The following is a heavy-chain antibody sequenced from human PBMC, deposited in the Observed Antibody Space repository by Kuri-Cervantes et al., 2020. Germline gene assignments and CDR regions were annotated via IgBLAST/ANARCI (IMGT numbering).Heavy chain of an antibody. CDR1: GFTFSSYG. J-gene: IGHJ6*02. CDR2: IWYDGSNK. CDR3: AKDLRSSSWYDYYYYYGMDV. D-gene: IGHD6-13*01. V-gene: IGHV3-30*02. Sequence: GESLKISCAASGFTFSSYGMHWVRQAPGKGLEWVAVIWYDGSNKYYADSVKGRFTISRDNSKNTLYLQMNSLRAEDTAVYYCAKDLRSSSWYDYYYYYGMDVWGQGTTVTVSS.